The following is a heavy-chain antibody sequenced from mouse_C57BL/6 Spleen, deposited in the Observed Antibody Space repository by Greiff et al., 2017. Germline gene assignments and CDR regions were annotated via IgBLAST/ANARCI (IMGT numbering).Heavy chain of an antibody. CDR1: GYTFTSYW. CDR3: IHYYGSSYFDY. V-gene: IGHV1-5*01. CDR2: IYPGNSDT. Sequence: EVQLQQSGTVLARPGASVKMSCKTSGYTFTSYWMHWVKQRPGQGLEWIGAIYPGNSDTSYNQKFKGKAKLTAVTSASTAYMELSSLTNEDSAVYYCIHYYGSSYFDYWGQGTTLTVSS. D-gene: IGHD1-1*01. J-gene: IGHJ2*01.